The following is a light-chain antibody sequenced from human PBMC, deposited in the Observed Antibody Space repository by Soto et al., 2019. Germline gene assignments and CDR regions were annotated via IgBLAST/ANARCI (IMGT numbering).Light chain of an antibody. V-gene: IGKV3D-15*01. Sequence: EIVMTQSPATLSVSPGERATLSCRASQSVSSNLAWYQQKPGQAPRLLNYGASTRATGIPARFSGSGAGTEFTLTISSLQSEDFAVYYCQQYNSWPPLTFGGGTKVEIK. CDR2: GAS. CDR3: QQYNSWPPLT. J-gene: IGKJ4*01. CDR1: QSVSSN.